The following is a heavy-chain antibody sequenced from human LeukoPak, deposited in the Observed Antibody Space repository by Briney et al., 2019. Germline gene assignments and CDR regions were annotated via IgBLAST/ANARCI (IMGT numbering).Heavy chain of an antibody. J-gene: IGHJ3*02. CDR1: GFTVSSNY. CDR3: ARDSILRFLEPNDAFDI. V-gene: IGHV3-53*01. CDR2: IYNGGNT. D-gene: IGHD3-3*01. Sequence: GGSLRLSCAASGFTVSSNYMAWVRQAPGKGLKWVSVIYNGGNTFYADSVKGRFTISRDNSKNTLYLQMNSLRAEDTAVYYCARDSILRFLEPNDAFDIWGQGTMVTVSS.